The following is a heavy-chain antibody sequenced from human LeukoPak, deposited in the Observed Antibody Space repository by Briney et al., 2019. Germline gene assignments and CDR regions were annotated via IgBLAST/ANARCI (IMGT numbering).Heavy chain of an antibody. CDR2: ISSSGSTI. Sequence: GGSLRLSCAASGFTFSSYEMNWVRQAPGKGLEWVSYISSSGSTIYYADSVKGRFTISRDNSKNTLFLQMNSLRAEDTAVYYCAKDSAKKYDDYWGQGTLVTVSS. CDR3: AKDSAKKYDDY. CDR1: GFTFSSYE. J-gene: IGHJ4*02. V-gene: IGHV3-48*03. D-gene: IGHD2/OR15-2a*01.